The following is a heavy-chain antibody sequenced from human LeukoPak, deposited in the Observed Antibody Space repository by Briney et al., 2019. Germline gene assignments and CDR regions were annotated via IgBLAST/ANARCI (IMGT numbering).Heavy chain of an antibody. V-gene: IGHV3-21*01. CDR3: ARVGVLGYYYGMDV. D-gene: IGHD3-16*01. CDR2: ISSSSRYI. CDR1: GFTFSSYS. J-gene: IGHJ6*02. Sequence: GGSLRLSCTVSGFTFSSYSMNWVRQAPGKGLEWVSSISSSSRYIYYADSVKGRFTISRGNAKNSLYLQMNSLRAEDTAVYYCARVGVLGYYYGMDVWGQGTTVTVSS.